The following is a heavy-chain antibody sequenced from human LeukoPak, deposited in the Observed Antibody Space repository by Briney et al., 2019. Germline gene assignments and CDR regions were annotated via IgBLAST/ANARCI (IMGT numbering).Heavy chain of an antibody. CDR2: IYYSGST. V-gene: IGHV4-39*01. CDR1: GGSISSSSYY. CDR3: ARAIVVVPAAMKYFDY. D-gene: IGHD2-2*01. J-gene: IGHJ4*02. Sequence: SETLSLTCTVSGGSISSSSYYWGWIRQPPGKGLEWIGSIYYSGSTYYNPSLKSRVTISVDTSKNQFSLKLSSVTAADTAVYYCARAIVVVPAAMKYFDYWGQGTLVTVSP.